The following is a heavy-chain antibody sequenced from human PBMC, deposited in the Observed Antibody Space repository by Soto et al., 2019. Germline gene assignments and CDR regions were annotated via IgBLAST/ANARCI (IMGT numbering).Heavy chain of an antibody. CDR2: ISGSGGST. V-gene: IGHV3-23*01. CDR3: TGAESPDTAYFSLY. D-gene: IGHD7-27*01. J-gene: IGHJ4*01. CDR1: GFTFVSYA. Sequence: QPXGSRRLSCAASGFTFVSYALSWVRQAPGKGLEWVSAISGSGGSTYYADSVKGRFTISRDNSKNALYLQMNSLRAEDTAVYYCTGAESPDTAYFSLYWGQGTLVTVSS.